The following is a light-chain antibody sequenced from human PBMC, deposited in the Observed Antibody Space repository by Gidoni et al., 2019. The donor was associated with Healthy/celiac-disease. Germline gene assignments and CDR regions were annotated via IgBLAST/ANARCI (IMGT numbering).Light chain of an antibody. V-gene: IGKV1-5*03. CDR1: QSISSW. CDR2: KAS. J-gene: IGKJ3*01. CDR3: QQYNSYSTT. Sequence: DIQMTQSPSTLSASVGDRVTITCRASQSISSWLAWYQQKPGKAPKLLIYKASSLESGVPSRVSGSGSGTEFTLTISSLQPDDFATYYCQQYNSYSTTFGPGTKVDIK.